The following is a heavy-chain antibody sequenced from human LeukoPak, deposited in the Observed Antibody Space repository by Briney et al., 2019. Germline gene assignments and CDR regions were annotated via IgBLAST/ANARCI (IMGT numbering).Heavy chain of an antibody. CDR1: GGSISSYY. CDR2: IYYSGST. J-gene: IGHJ4*02. CDR3: ARLRFLEWLLFDY. D-gene: IGHD3-3*01. V-gene: IGHV4-59*08. Sequence: SETLSLTCTVSGGSISSYYWSWIRQPPGKGLEWIGYIYYSGSTNYNPSLKSRVTISVDASKNQFSLKLSSVTAADTAVYYCARLRFLEWLLFDYWGQGTLVTVSS.